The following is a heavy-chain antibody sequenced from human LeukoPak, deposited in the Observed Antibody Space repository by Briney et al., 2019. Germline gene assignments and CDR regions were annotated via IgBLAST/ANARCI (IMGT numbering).Heavy chain of an antibody. CDR2: IIPIFGTA. CDR1: GGTFSSYA. V-gene: IGHV1-69*05. J-gene: IGHJ6*03. CDR3: ARAAVLYDGYMDV. Sequence: GSSVKVSCKASGGTFSSYAISWVRQAPGQGLDWMGRIIPIFGTANYAQTFQGRVTITTDESTSTAYMELSSLRSEDTAVYYCARAAVLYDGYMDVWGKGTTVTVSS. D-gene: IGHD5/OR15-5a*01.